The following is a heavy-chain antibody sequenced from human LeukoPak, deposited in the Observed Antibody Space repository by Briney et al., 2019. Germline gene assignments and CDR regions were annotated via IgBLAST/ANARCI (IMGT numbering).Heavy chain of an antibody. CDR3: ASHAYDFWSGYAPHDAFDI. J-gene: IGHJ3*02. CDR2: IHYSGST. D-gene: IGHD3-3*01. Sequence: PSETLSLTCTVSGGSISSSSYYWGWIRQPPGKGLEWIGSIHYSGSTYYNPSLKSRVTISVDTSKNQFSLKLSSVTAADTAVYYCASHAYDFWSGYAPHDAFDIWGQGTMVTVSS. CDR1: GGSISSSSYY. V-gene: IGHV4-39*01.